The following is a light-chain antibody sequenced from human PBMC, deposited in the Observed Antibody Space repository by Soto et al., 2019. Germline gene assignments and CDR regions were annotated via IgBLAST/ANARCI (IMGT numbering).Light chain of an antibody. Sequence: QSVLTQPPSASEAPGQRVTISCSGSNANIGVNIVNWYQQLPGSAPKLLIYTNDQRPSGVPDRFSGSKSGTSASLAISGLQSEDEADYYCAAWDDSLNGWVFGGGTKVTVL. CDR2: TND. CDR3: AAWDDSLNGWV. CDR1: NANIGVNI. V-gene: IGLV1-44*01. J-gene: IGLJ3*02.